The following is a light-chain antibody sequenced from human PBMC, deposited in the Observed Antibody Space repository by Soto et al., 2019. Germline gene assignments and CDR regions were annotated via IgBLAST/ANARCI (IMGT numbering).Light chain of an antibody. CDR1: QSINSY. CDR2: AAS. CDR3: QQRYSTPLT. V-gene: IGKV1-39*01. Sequence: DILMTQSPSSLSASVGDRVTITCRASQSINSYLNWYQQQPGKAPKLLIYAASSLQSGVPSRFSGSGSETDVNLTISSLQHEDFATSYYQQRYSTPLTFGQGTKVEIK. J-gene: IGKJ1*01.